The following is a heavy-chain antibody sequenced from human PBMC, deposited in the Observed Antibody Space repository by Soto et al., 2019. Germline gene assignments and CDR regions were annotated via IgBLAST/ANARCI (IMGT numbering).Heavy chain of an antibody. CDR2: IYYSGST. Sequence: PSETLSLTCTVSGVSINSGNYFWGWIRQAPGKGLEWIGSIYYSGSTYYNPSLKSRVTISGDMSTNQFSLQLTSVTAADTAVYYCAGHTYSVYDVYPEYWGQGTLVTAPQ. CDR3: AGHTYSVYDVYPEY. V-gene: IGHV4-39*01. D-gene: IGHD5-12*01. CDR1: GVSINSGNYF. J-gene: IGHJ4*02.